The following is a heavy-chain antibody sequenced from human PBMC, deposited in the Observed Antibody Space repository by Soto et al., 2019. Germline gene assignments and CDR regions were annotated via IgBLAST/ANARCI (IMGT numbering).Heavy chain of an antibody. CDR2: INAGNGNT. V-gene: IGHV1-3*01. J-gene: IGHJ4*02. D-gene: IGHD6-19*01. CDR3: ARDLGIAVAGTMGY. Sequence: ASVKVSCKASGYTFTSYAMHWVRQAPGQRLEWMGWINAGNGNTKYSQKFQGRVTITRDTSASTAYMELSSLRSEDTAVYYCARDLGIAVAGTMGYWGQGTLVTVSS. CDR1: GYTFTSYA.